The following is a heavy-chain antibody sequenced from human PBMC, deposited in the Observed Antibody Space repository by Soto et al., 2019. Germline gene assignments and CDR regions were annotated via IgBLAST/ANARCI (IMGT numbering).Heavy chain of an antibody. Sequence: SVKVSCKASGCTFSSYSISWVRQAPGQGLEWMGGIIPIFGTANYAQKFQGRVTITADESTSTAYMELSSLRSEDTAVYYCARSTRGYSGYDQYYFDYWGQGTLVTVSS. CDR2: IIPIFGTA. CDR3: ARSTRGYSGYDQYYFDY. D-gene: IGHD5-12*01. CDR1: GCTFSSYS. V-gene: IGHV1-69*13. J-gene: IGHJ4*02.